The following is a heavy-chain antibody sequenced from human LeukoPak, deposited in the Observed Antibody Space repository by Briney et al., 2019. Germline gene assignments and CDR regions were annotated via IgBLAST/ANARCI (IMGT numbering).Heavy chain of an antibody. CDR1: GFIFSIFG. V-gene: IGHV3-48*02. D-gene: IGHD1-26*01. J-gene: IGHJ3*02. CDR3: ARKLVGAAGAAFDI. CDR2: ISGGGSTI. Sequence: PGGSLRLSCAASGFIFSIFGMNWVRQAPGKGLEWVSFISGGGSTIYYADSVKGRFTISRDNAKNSLYLQMNSLRDDDTAVYYCARKLVGAAGAAFDIWGQGTMVTVSS.